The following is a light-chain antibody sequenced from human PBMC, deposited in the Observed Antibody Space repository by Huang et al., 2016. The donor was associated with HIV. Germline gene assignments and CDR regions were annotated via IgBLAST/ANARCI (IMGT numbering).Light chain of an antibody. Sequence: EIMLTQSPGTLSLSPGERTTLSCRASQSVSSNYLAWYQQKPGQAPRLLIYGASSRATGIPDRFNGSGSGTDFTLTISRLEPEDFAVYFCQQYVTSPWTFGQGTKVEIK. V-gene: IGKV3-20*01. CDR3: QQYVTSPWT. CDR2: GAS. J-gene: IGKJ1*01. CDR1: QSVSSNY.